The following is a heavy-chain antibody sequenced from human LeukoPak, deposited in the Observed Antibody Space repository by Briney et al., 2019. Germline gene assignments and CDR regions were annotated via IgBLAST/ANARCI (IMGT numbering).Heavy chain of an antibody. J-gene: IGHJ5*02. CDR2: ISSSSSYI. V-gene: IGHV3-21*01. CDR1: GFTFSSYS. CDR3: ASDAYSSSWYFGDEGNWFDP. D-gene: IGHD6-13*01. Sequence: SGGSLRLSCAASGFTFSSYSMNWVRQAPGKGLERVSSISSSSSYIYYADSVKGRFTISRDNAKNSLYLQMNSLRAEDTAVYYCASDAYSSSWYFGDEGNWFDPWGQEPWSPSPQ.